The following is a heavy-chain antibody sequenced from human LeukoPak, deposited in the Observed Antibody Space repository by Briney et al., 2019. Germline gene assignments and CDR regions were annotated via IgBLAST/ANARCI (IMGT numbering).Heavy chain of an antibody. CDR2: ISSSDSTI. V-gene: IGHV3-11*01. J-gene: IGHJ6*01. CDR3: ARDCYRMDV. CDR1: GITFSDAW. Sequence: PGGSLTLSCVASGITFSDAWMRWIRQAPGKGLEWVSYISSSDSTIYYTDSVKGRFTISRHNVKNSLYLQMNSMRGEDRAVYYCARDCYRMDVWGQGTTVTVSS.